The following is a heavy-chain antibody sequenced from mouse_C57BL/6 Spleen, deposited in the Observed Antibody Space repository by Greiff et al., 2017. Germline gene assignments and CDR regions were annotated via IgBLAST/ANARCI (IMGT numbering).Heavy chain of an antibody. CDR1: GYSFTGYY. V-gene: IGHV1-42*01. CDR2: INPSTGGT. D-gene: IGHD2-4*01. Sequence: VQLQQSGPELVKPGASVKISCKASGYSFTGYYMNWVKQSPEKSLEWIGEINPSTGGTTYNQKFKAKATLTVDKSSSTAYMQLKSLTSEDSAVYYCARGGYYDYDGEVYAMDYWGQGTSVTVSS. CDR3: ARGGYYDYDGEVYAMDY. J-gene: IGHJ4*01.